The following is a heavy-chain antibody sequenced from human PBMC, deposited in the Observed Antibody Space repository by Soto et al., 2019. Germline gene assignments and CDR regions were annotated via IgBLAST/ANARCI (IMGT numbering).Heavy chain of an antibody. Sequence: ASVKVSCKASGYTFTSYAMHWVRQAPGQRLEWMGWINAGNGNTKYSQKFQGRVTITRDTSASTAYMELSSLRSEETAVYYCARDREILWFGEWGYWGQGTLVTVSS. CDR1: GYTFTSYA. D-gene: IGHD3-10*01. J-gene: IGHJ4*02. CDR3: ARDREILWFGEWGY. V-gene: IGHV1-3*01. CDR2: INAGNGNT.